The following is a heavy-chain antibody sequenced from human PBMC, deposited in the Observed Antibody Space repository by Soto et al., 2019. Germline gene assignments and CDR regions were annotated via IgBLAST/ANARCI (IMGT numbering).Heavy chain of an antibody. V-gene: IGHV4-59*08. J-gene: IGHJ5*02. CDR3: ARGDVDTAMGGHWFDP. CDR2: IYYSGNT. D-gene: IGHD5-18*01. CDR1: GGTISKDY. Sequence: SETLSLTCTVSGGTISKDYWTWIRQPPGKGLEWIGYIYYSGNTYYNPSLKSRVTISIDTSKNQFSLKLSSVSAADTAVYYCARGDVDTAMGGHWFDPWGQGTLVTVSS.